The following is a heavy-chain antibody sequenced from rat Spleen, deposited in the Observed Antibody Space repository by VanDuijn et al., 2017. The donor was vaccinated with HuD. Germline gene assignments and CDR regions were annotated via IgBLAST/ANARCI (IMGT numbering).Heavy chain of an antibody. CDR3: TREETLYWYFDF. V-gene: IGHV5-22*01. Sequence: EVQLVESGGGLVQPGRSLKLSCVASGFTFSDYYMAWVRQAPKKGLEWVASITYEGSSTYYGDSVKGRFTISRDDAKSILYLQMNSLRSEDTATYYCTREETLYWYFDFWGPGTMVTVSS. D-gene: IGHD3-4*01. CDR2: ITYEGSST. J-gene: IGHJ1*01. CDR1: GFTFSDYY.